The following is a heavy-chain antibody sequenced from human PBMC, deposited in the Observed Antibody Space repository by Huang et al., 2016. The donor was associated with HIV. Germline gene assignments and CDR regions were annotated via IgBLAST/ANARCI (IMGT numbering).Heavy chain of an antibody. Sequence: QVQLVESGGGVVQPGRSLRISCAASGFTFSSYGMHWVRQAPVKGREWVAVISYDAKTKYYADSVKGRFSIARDNSKTTVYLQLNSLRLEDTAVYYCAKGGSAAAVLDFWGQGTLVTVSS. CDR2: ISYDAKTK. CDR1: GFTFSSYG. V-gene: IGHV3-30*18. D-gene: IGHD6-13*01. CDR3: AKGGSAAAVLDF. J-gene: IGHJ4*02.